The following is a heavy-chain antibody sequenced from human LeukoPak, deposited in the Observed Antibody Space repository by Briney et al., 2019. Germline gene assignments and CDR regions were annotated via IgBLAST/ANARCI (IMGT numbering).Heavy chain of an antibody. J-gene: IGHJ4*02. Sequence: ASVKVSCKASGYTFTAYYMHWVRQAPGQGLEWMGWINPNSGGTSSPQKFQDGVAMTRDTSISTIYMELSGLRSDDTAVYYCASIDFWSGYAHFDYWGQGTLVTVSS. CDR3: ASIDFWSGYAHFDY. CDR2: INPNSGGT. D-gene: IGHD3-3*01. V-gene: IGHV1-2*02. CDR1: GYTFTAYY.